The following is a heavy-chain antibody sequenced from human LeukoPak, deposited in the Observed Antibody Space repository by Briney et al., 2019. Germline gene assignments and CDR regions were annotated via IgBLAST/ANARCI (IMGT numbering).Heavy chain of an antibody. D-gene: IGHD3-22*01. CDR1: GFTLSRYW. J-gene: IGHJ4*02. V-gene: IGHV3-30-3*01. Sequence: SGGSLRLSCAASGFTLSRYWISWVRQAPGNGLEGVAIISYDGGNKQYADSVKGRFTISRDNSKNTLYLQMNSLRADDTAVYYCARDYYDSGGTRYDYWGQGTLVIVSS. CDR3: ARDYYDSGGTRYDY. CDR2: ISYDGGNK.